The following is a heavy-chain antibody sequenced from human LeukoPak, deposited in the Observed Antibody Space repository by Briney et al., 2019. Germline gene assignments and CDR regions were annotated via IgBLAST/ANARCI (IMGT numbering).Heavy chain of an antibody. CDR2: ISGYDGSR. Sequence: ASVKVSCKASGYRFSNFGISWVRQAPGQGLDWMGWISGYDGSRAYAQKFRDRVTMTTDTSTSTAYMELRSLRSDDTAVYYCARLCSIRWCLHDWFDPWGQGTLVTVSS. J-gene: IGHJ5*02. D-gene: IGHD2-21*01. CDR1: GYRFSNFG. CDR3: ARLCSIRWCLHDWFDP. V-gene: IGHV1-18*01.